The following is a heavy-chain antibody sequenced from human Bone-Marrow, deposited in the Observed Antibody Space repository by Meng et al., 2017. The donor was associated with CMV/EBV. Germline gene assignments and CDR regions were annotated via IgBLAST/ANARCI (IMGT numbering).Heavy chain of an antibody. CDR1: FTFSKYI. CDR2: IGSGNTFI. J-gene: IGHJ5*02. CDR3: ARDIGYNFGFPEYSWFDP. D-gene: IGHD5-18*01. V-gene: IGHV3-21*01. Sequence: FTFSKYIMIWVRQAPGKGLEWVSSIGSGNTFIYYGDSVKGRFTVSRDNTKNSLYLQMNSLRVEDTAIYYCARDIGYNFGFPEYSWFDPWGQGTLVTVSS.